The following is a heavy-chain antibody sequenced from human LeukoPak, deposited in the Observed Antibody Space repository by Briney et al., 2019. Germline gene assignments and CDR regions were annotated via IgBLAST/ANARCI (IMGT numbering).Heavy chain of an antibody. CDR2: INHSGST. D-gene: IGHD6-6*01. CDR3: ARGPPTRAARLKPGIGFQH. J-gene: IGHJ1*01. Sequence: SETLSLTCAVYGGSFSGYYWSWIRQPPGKGLEWIGEINHSGSTNYNPSLKSRVTISVDTSKNQFSLKLSSVTAADTAEYYCARGPPTRAARLKPGIGFQHWGQGTLVTVSS. V-gene: IGHV4-34*01. CDR1: GGSFSGYY.